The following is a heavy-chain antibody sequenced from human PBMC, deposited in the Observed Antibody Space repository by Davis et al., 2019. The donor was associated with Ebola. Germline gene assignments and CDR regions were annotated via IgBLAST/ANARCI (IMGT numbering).Heavy chain of an antibody. V-gene: IGHV3-30*02. Sequence: GGSLRLSCAASGFTFSSYGMHWVRQAPGKGLEWVAFIRYDGINKYYADSVKGRFTISRDNSKNTLYLQMNSLRAEDTAVYYCAKGRGIDYWGQGTLVTVSS. CDR3: AKGRGIDY. J-gene: IGHJ4*02. CDR2: IRYDGINK. CDR1: GFTFSSYG. D-gene: IGHD3-16*01.